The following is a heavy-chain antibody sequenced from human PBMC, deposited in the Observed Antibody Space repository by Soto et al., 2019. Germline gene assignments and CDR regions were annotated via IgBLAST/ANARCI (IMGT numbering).Heavy chain of an antibody. J-gene: IGHJ6*02. Sequence: SLRLSCAASGFTFSDYYMSWIRQATGKGLEWVSYISSSGSTIYYADSVKGRFTISRDNAKNSLYLQMNSLRAEDTAVYYCARDRDWVYRMDVWGQGTTVTVSS. V-gene: IGHV3-11*01. CDR1: GFTFSDYY. CDR3: ARDRDWVYRMDV. CDR2: ISSSGSTI. D-gene: IGHD2-21*01.